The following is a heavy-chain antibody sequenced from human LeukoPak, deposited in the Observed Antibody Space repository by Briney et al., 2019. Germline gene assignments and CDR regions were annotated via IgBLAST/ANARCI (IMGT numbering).Heavy chain of an antibody. D-gene: IGHD3-16*01. V-gene: IGHV3-74*01. J-gene: IGHJ4*02. CDR3: ALTQANRGGYDY. Sequence: GGSLRLSRVASGLTFTNCWLHSVRQVPGHRGVWVSRIKSGGTGIRYADSVKGRFTISRDNAKDTLYLQMNSLRAEGTAVYYCALTQANRGGYDYWGQGTLVTVSS. CDR2: IKSGGTGI. CDR1: GLTFTNCW.